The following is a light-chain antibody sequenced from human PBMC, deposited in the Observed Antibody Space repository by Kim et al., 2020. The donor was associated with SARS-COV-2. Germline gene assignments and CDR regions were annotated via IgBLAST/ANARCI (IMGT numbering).Light chain of an antibody. V-gene: IGKV2-30*01. Sequence: ASISCKASQSLVESSGNTYLDWYEQKPGQSPKRLIYMGSNRDSGVPERFSGSGSDTDFTLKISRVEAEDVGIYYCMQGIQWPPGTFGQGTQVEIK. J-gene: IGKJ1*01. CDR3: MQGIQWPPGT. CDR1: QSLVESSGNTY. CDR2: MGS.